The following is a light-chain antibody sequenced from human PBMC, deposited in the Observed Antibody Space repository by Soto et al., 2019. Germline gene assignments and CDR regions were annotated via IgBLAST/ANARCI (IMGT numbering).Light chain of an antibody. CDR1: NIESKS. CDR3: HVLDSSSANVV. J-gene: IGLJ2*01. Sequence: SYELTQPPSVSVAPGETARITCGGTNIESKSVHWYQQRPCQAPVLVIYFDSDRPSGIPERFSGSNSGNTATLTISRVEAGDESDYYCHVLDSSSANVVFGVGTKLTVL. CDR2: FDS. V-gene: IGLV3-21*04.